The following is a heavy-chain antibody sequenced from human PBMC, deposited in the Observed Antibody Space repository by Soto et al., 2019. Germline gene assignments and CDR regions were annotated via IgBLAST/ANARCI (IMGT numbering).Heavy chain of an antibody. Sequence: ESLKISCNGSGYSFTSYWSWIRQPPGKGLEWIGYIYYSGSTNYNPSLKSRVTISVDTSKNQFSLKLSSVTAADTAVYYCAREAARPPYYYYYYMEVWGKGTTVTVSS. D-gene: IGHD6-6*01. CDR2: IYYSGST. J-gene: IGHJ6*03. CDR1: GYSFTSY. V-gene: IGHV4-59*01. CDR3: AREAARPPYYYYYYMEV.